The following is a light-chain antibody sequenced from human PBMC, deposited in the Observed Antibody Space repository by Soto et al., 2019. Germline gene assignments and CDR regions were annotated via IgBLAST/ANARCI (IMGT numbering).Light chain of an antibody. CDR3: QQRDSWPLT. CDR2: DVS. V-gene: IGKV3-11*01. CDR1: ESVGSD. Sequence: ENVLTQSPATLSLSPGEGATLSCRASESVGSDLAWYQQKPGQPPRLLIYDVSGRATGVPARFSGSGSGTDFTLTISSLEPEDFAVYYCQQRDSWPLTFGGWTKVEIK. J-gene: IGKJ4*01.